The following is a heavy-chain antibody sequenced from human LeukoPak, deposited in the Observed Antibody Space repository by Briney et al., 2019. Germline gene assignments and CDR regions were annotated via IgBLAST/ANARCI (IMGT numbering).Heavy chain of an antibody. V-gene: IGHV3-7*01. CDR3: ARDGYGWNSCDY. D-gene: IGHD2/OR15-2a*01. CDR1: GFTFSSYW. CDR2: IKQDGSEK. Sequence: GGSLRLSCVASGFTFSSYWMTCVRQAPGKGREWVANIKQDGSEKYYADSVKGRFTISRDNAKNSLYLKMNSLRAEDTAVYYCARDGYGWNSCDYWGQGTLVTVSS. J-gene: IGHJ4*02.